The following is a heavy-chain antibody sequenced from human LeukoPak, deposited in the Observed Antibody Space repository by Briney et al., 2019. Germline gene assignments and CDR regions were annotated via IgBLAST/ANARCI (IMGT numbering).Heavy chain of an antibody. V-gene: IGHV1-46*01. D-gene: IGHD3-16*02. CDR2: INPSGGST. CDR1: GYTFTSYY. Sequence: ASVKVSCKASGYTFTSYYMHWVRQAPGQGLEWMGTINPSGGSTSYAQKFQGRVTMTRDTSISTAYMELSRLTSDDTAVYYCARGEMITFGGVIVISTFDIWGQGTMVTVS. CDR3: ARGEMITFGGVIVISTFDI. J-gene: IGHJ3*02.